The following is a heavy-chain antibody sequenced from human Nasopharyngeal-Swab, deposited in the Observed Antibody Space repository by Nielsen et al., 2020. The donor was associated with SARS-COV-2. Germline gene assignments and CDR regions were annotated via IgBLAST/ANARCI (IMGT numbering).Heavy chain of an antibody. CDR3: AGIAGAGGPFDY. J-gene: IGHJ4*02. CDR2: ISWNSGSL. CDR1: GFTFSSYS. Sequence: GGSLRLSCAASGFTFSSYSMNWVRQAPGKGLEWVSGISWNSGSLGYAVSVKGRFTISRDNAKNSLYLQMNSLRAEDTALYYCAGIAGAGGPFDYWGQGTLVTVSS. V-gene: IGHV3-9*01. D-gene: IGHD6-19*01.